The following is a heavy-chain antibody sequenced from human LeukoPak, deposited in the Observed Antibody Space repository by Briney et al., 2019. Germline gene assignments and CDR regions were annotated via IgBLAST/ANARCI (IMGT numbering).Heavy chain of an antibody. V-gene: IGHV5-51*01. J-gene: IGHJ4*02. Sequence: GASLKISCKGSGSNFTSYWIGWVRQLPGKGLEWMGIIYPGDSDTRYSPSFQGQVTISADKSISTAYLQWSSLKASDTAMYYCATASGGLSDPVDYWGQGTLVTVSS. CDR1: GSNFTSYW. CDR2: IYPGDSDT. D-gene: IGHD3-16*02. CDR3: ATASGGLSDPVDY.